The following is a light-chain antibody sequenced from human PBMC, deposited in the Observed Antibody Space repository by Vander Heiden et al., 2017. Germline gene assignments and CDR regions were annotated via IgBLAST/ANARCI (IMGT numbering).Light chain of an antibody. V-gene: IGLV2-8*01. CDR3: SSYAGRSNYVV. Sequence: HSALTQPPSAAGSPGQSITTSCTGTSSDVGAYNYVSWYQQHPGKAPTVMIYEVSTRPSGVADRFSGSKSGNTASLTVSGLRADDEADYYCSSYAGRSNYVVFGGGTKLTVL. CDR2: EVS. CDR1: SSDVGAYNY. J-gene: IGLJ2*01.